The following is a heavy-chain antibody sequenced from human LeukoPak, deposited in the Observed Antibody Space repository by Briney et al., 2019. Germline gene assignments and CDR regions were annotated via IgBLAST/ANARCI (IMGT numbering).Heavy chain of an antibody. CDR2: MNPNSGNT. D-gene: IGHD2-15*01. J-gene: IGHJ5*02. V-gene: IGHV1-8*01. CDR3: ARERADCSGGSCYLNWFDP. CDR1: GYTFTSYD. Sequence: GASVKVSCKASGYTFTSYDINWVRQATGQGLEWMGWMNPNSGNTGYAQKFQGRVTMTRNTSISTAYMELSSLRSEDTAVYYCARERADCSGGSCYLNWFDPWGQGTLVTVSS.